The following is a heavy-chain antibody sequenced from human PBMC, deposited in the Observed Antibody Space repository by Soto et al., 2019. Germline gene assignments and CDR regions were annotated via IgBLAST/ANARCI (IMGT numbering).Heavy chain of an antibody. J-gene: IGHJ5*02. CDR1: GFTFSSSG. CDR3: ARDLEVAVAGTKLINWFDP. D-gene: IGHD6-19*01. Sequence: GGSLRLSCATSGFTFSSSGMSWVRQAPGKGLEWVSGISASGGETYYGDSVKSRITINPDTSKNQFSLQLNSVTPEDTAVYYCARDLEVAVAGTKLINWFDPWGQGTLVTVSS. V-gene: IGHV3-23*01. CDR2: ISASGGET.